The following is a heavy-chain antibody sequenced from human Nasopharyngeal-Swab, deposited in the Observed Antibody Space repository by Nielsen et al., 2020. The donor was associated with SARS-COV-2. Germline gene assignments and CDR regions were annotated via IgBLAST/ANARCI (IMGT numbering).Heavy chain of an antibody. D-gene: IGHD5-18*01. CDR2: INPNSGGT. Sequence: WVRQAPGQGLEWMGRINPNSGGTNYAQKFLGRVTLTRDTSRSTGIMELSGLQSGDTAVYFCSRIPRVGGYSYGYDYWGQGTLVTVSS. J-gene: IGHJ4*02. CDR3: SRIPRVGGYSYGYDY. V-gene: IGHV1-2*06.